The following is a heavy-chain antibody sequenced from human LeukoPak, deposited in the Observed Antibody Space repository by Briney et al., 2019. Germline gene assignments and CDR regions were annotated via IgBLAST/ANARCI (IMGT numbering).Heavy chain of an antibody. V-gene: IGHV3-23*01. CDR3: ARGAGSWEYTTFDI. CDR2: IGESDIST. D-gene: IGHD6-13*01. J-gene: IGHJ3*02. CDR1: GFTFSNYA. Sequence: GGSLRLSCAASGFTFSNYAMNWVRQAPGKGLEWVSTIGESDISTFYADSVKGRFTISRDNSKNALFLQMNSLRAEDMAIYYCARGAGSWEYTTFDIWGQGTIVTVSS.